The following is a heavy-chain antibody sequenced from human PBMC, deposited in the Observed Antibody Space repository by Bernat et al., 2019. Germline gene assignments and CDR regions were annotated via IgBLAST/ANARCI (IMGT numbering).Heavy chain of an antibody. CDR2: ISSSSSYI. V-gene: IGHV3-21*01. Sequence: VQLQQWGAGLLKPSETLSLTCAVYGGSFSGYYWSWIRQPPGKGLEWVSSISSSSSYIYYSDSVKGRFTISRDNARNSLYLQMNSLRAEDTAVYYCARENADSCEYDANTFDYWGQGTLVTVSS. CDR1: GGSFSGYY. CDR3: ARENADSCEYDANTFDY. D-gene: IGHD3-22*01. J-gene: IGHJ4*02.